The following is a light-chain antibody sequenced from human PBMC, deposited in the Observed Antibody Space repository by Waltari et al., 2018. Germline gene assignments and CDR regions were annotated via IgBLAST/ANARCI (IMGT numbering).Light chain of an antibody. CDR3: QQYNNWPQT. J-gene: IGKJ1*01. CDR2: GAS. Sequence: ETVMTQSPATLSVSQGERATLSCRASQSVSSNLAWYQQKPGQAPRLLIYGASTRATGIPARFSGSGSGTEFTLTISSLQSEDFAVYYCQQYNNWPQTFGQGTKVEIK. V-gene: IGKV3-15*01. CDR1: QSVSSN.